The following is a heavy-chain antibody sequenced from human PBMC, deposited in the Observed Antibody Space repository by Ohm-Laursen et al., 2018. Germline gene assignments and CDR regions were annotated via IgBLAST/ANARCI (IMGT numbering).Heavy chain of an antibody. CDR1: GFTFDDYA. J-gene: IGHJ4*02. D-gene: IGHD6-13*01. Sequence: SLRLSCSASGFTFDDYAMSWVRQAPGKGLEWVSGISWNSGSIGYADSVKGRFTISRDNAKNSLYLQMNSLRAEDTALYYCAKDSYSSSWYYFDYWGQGTLVTVAA. CDR3: AKDSYSSSWYYFDY. V-gene: IGHV3-9*01. CDR2: ISWNSGSI.